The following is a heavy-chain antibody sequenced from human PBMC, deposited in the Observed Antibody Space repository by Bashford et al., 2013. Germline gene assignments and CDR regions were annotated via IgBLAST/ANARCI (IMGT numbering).Heavy chain of an antibody. J-gene: IGHJ5*02. CDR2: IYYSGST. CDR3: ARQYDYIWGSYRKRASWFDP. CDR1: GGSISSGDYY. V-gene: IGHV4-30-4*01. Sequence: SETLSLTCTVSGGSISSGDYYWSWIRQPPGKGLEWIGYIYYSGSTYYNPSLKSRVTISVDTSKNQFSLKLSSVTAADTAVYYCARQYDYIWGSYRKRASWFDPWGQGTLVTVSS. D-gene: IGHD3-16*02.